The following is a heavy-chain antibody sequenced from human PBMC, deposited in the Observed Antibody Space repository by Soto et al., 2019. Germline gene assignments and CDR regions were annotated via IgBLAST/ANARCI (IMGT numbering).Heavy chain of an antibody. V-gene: IGHV1-69*01. J-gene: IGHJ5*02. CDR2: FVPLFGSA. CDR1: GGTFSSYT. Sequence: QVQLVQSGAEVKKPGSSVKVSCRASGGTFSSYTIVWVRQAPGQGLEWMGGFVPLFGSANIAQKFQGRVTITADASTSTAYMALCSLTSEDSATYYCAREDDSSGHYSWFDPWGQGTLVTVS. D-gene: IGHD3-22*01. CDR3: AREDDSSGHYSWFDP.